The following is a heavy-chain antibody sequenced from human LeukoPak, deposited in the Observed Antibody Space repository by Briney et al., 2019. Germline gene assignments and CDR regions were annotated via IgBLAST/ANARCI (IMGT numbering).Heavy chain of an antibody. Sequence: PGGSLRLSCAASGFAFGDYAMHWVRHAPGPGLEWVSIISWHSGIIAYADSVQGRFTVSRDNAKNSLYLQMNSLRAEDTAFYYCAKDRRSTSLSYEYWGQGTLVTVSS. J-gene: IGHJ4*02. D-gene: IGHD2-2*01. V-gene: IGHV3-9*01. CDR2: ISWHSGII. CDR3: AKDRRSTSLSYEY. CDR1: GFAFGDYA.